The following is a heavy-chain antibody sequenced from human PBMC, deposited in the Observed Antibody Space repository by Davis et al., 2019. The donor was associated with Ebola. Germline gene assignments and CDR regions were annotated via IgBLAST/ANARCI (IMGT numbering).Heavy chain of an antibody. J-gene: IGHJ4*02. D-gene: IGHD2/OR15-2a*01. CDR1: GFTFSSYS. Sequence: GGSLRLSCAASGFTFSSYSMNWVRQAPGKGLEWISNIRTNSEGTTKHAESVKGRFTISREDATSSLYLQMNSLRDEDTAVYYCVRDRDFSFDQWGRGILVTVSS. CDR2: IRTNSEGTT. V-gene: IGHV3-48*02. CDR3: VRDRDFSFDQ.